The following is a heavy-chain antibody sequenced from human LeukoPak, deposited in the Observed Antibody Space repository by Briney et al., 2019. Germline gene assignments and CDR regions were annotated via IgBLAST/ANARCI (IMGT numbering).Heavy chain of an antibody. Sequence: SETLSLTCTVSGGSISSYYWSWIRQPPGKGLEWIGYIYYSGSTNYNPSLKSRVTISVDTSKNQFSLKLSSVTAADTAVYYCARSRRLYLDYWGQGTLVTVSS. CDR3: ARSRRLYLDY. J-gene: IGHJ4*02. D-gene: IGHD6-25*01. V-gene: IGHV4-59*01. CDR2: IYYSGST. CDR1: GGSISSYY.